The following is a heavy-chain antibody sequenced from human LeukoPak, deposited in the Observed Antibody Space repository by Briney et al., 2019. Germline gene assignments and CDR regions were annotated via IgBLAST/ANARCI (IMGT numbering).Heavy chain of an antibody. CDR2: INWHGGST. Sequence: GGSLRLSCAASRFTFDDYGMSWVRQAPGKGLEWVSGINWHGGSTGYADSVKGRFTISRDNAKNSLFLQMNSLRAEDTAFYYCARGGLVVNSFDYWGLGTLVTVSS. J-gene: IGHJ4*02. D-gene: IGHD3-22*01. CDR3: ARGGLVVNSFDY. V-gene: IGHV3-20*04. CDR1: RFTFDDYG.